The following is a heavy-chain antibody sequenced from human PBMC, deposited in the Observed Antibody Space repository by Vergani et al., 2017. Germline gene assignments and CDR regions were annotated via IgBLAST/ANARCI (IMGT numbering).Heavy chain of an antibody. CDR3: ARRGSGNTYYLDY. D-gene: IGHD3-10*01. Sequence: EVQLVDSGGGVVRPGGSLRFSCAASGFTSGDYDMNWVRPAPGKGLEWVYRVKWNGDSSVYADSVKGRFTISRDNAKNSLYLQMTSLGAEDTAFYYCARRGSGNTYYLDYWGQGALVTVSS. V-gene: IGHV3-20*04. J-gene: IGHJ4*02. CDR1: GFTSGDYD. CDR2: VKWNGDSS.